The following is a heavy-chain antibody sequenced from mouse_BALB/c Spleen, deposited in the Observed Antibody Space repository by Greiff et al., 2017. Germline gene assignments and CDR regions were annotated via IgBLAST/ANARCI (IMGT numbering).Heavy chain of an antibody. CDR1: GYTFTSYY. V-gene: IGHV1S81*02. D-gene: IGHD4-1*01. CDR2: INPSNGGT. Sequence: QVQLQQPGAELVKPGASVKLSCKASGYTFTSYYMYWVKQRPGQGLEWIGGINPSNGGTNFNEKFKSKATLTVDKSSSTAYMQLSSLTSEDSAVYYCTLTGTVGYYAMDYWGQGTSVTVSS. J-gene: IGHJ4*01. CDR3: TLTGTVGYYAMDY.